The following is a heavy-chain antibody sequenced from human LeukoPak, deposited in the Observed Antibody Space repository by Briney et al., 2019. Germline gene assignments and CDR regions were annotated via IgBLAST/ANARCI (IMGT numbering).Heavy chain of an antibody. D-gene: IGHD3-9*01. CDR2: IYYSGST. J-gene: IGHJ4*02. Sequence: SETLSLTCTVSGGSISSSSYYWGWIRQPPGKGLEWIGSIYYSGSTNYNPSLKNRVTISVDTSKNQFSLKVSSVTAADTAVYYCARGILIYEIFTDYAEHYFDYWGQGTLVTVSS. CDR1: GGSISSSSYY. V-gene: IGHV4-39*07. CDR3: ARGILIYEIFTDYAEHYFDY.